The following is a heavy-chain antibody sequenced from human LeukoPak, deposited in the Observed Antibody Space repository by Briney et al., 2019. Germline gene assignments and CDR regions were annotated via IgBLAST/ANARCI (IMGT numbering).Heavy chain of an antibody. J-gene: IGHJ4*02. CDR1: GFTFDDYA. CDR3: AKDLGFGAY. V-gene: IGHV3-9*01. D-gene: IGHD3-10*01. CDR2: ISWNSGSI. Sequence: GGSLRLSCAASGFTFDDYAMHWVRQAPGKGLEWVSGISWNSGSIGYADSVKGRFTISRDNAKNSLYLQMNSLRAEDTAVYYCAKDLGFGAYWGQGTLVTVSS.